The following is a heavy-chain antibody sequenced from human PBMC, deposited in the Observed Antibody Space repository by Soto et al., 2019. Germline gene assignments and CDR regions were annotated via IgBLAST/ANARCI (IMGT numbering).Heavy chain of an antibody. J-gene: IGHJ4*02. CDR2: ISYDGSNK. CDR1: GFTFSSYA. CDR3: ARDIPRSVAVAGAPIGDKDY. D-gene: IGHD6-19*01. Sequence: GGSLRLSCAASGFTFSSYAMHWVRQAPGKGLEWVAVISYDGSNKYYADSVKGRFTISRDNSKNTLYLQMNSLRAEDTAVYYCARDIPRSVAVAGAPIGDKDYWGQGTLVTVSS. V-gene: IGHV3-30-3*01.